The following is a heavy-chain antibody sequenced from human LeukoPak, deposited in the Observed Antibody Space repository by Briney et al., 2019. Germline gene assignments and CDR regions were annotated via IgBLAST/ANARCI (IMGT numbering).Heavy chain of an antibody. Sequence: ASVKVSCKASGGTFSSYAISWVRQAPGQGLEWMGRMIPILGIANYAQKFQGRVTITADKSTSTAYMELSSLRSEDTAVYYCARHMVRGVTTGGIGAFDIWGQGTVVTVSS. V-gene: IGHV1-69*04. CDR2: MIPILGIA. CDR3: ARHMVRGVTTGGIGAFDI. J-gene: IGHJ3*02. CDR1: GGTFSSYA. D-gene: IGHD3-10*01.